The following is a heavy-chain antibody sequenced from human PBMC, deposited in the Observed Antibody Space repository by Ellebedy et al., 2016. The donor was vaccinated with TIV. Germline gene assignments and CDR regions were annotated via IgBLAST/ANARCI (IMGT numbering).Heavy chain of an antibody. CDR1: GFIFSSYG. D-gene: IGHD6-19*01. CDR3: AKEREPAVAADY. V-gene: IGHV3-30*02. Sequence: GESLKISCAASGFIFSSYGMHWVRQAPGKGLEWVAFIRYDGSNKYYADSVKGRFTISRDNSKNTLYLQMNSLRAEDTAVYYCAKEREPAVAADYWGQGTLVTVSS. J-gene: IGHJ4*02. CDR2: IRYDGSNK.